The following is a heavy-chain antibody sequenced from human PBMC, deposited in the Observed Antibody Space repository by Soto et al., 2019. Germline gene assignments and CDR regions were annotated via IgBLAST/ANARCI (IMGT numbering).Heavy chain of an antibody. CDR3: MRDRNWSPH. J-gene: IGHJ4*02. CDR2: IQQDGSDK. Sequence: EVRMVQSGGGLVQPGGSLTLSCVASGFTFNAYWMTWVRQAPGKGLEWVASIQQDGSDKTYVDSVEGRFTISRDNTKNSLYLHMNSLRADDTAIYYCMRDRNWSPHWGQENLVTVSP. CDR1: GFTFNAYW. V-gene: IGHV3-7*01.